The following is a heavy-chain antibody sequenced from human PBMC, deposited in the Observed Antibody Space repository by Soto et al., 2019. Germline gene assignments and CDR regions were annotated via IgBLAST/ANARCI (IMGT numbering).Heavy chain of an antibody. CDR3: ARRVTRPERFDY. D-gene: IGHD4-4*01. CDR1: GGSISRTTDY. Sequence: ASETLSLTCIVSGGSISRTTDYWGWIRQPPGKGLEWIGNIYYSGNTFYNPSLQSRVTISVDTSKNQFSLKLTSATAADTAVYYCARRVTRPERFDYWGQGALVTVSS. CDR2: IYYSGNT. J-gene: IGHJ4*02. V-gene: IGHV4-39*01.